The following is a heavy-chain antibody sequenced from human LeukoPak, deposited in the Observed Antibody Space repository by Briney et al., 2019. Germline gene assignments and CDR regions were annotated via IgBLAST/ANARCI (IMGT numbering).Heavy chain of an antibody. J-gene: IGHJ4*02. CDR1: GGSISSGDYY. CDR2: IYYSGST. D-gene: IGHD3-3*01. CDR3: ARGSFYDFWSGREKRPLDY. V-gene: IGHV4-30-4*08. Sequence: SEALSLTCTVSGGSISSGDYYWSWIRQPPGKGLEWIGYIYYSGSTYYNPSLKSRVTISVDTSKNQFSLKLSSVTAADTAVYYCARGSFYDFWSGREKRPLDYWGQGTLDTVSS.